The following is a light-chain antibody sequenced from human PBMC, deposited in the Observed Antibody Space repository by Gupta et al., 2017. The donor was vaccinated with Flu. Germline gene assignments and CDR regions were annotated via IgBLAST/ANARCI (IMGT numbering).Light chain of an antibody. CDR2: AAS. CDR1: HGIGNY. CDR3: QESNSIPFT. V-gene: IGKV1-39*01. J-gene: IGKJ3*01. Sequence: DYQMTQSPSSLSASVGDRVTITCRASHGIGNYLNWYQQKPGKAPKLLIYAASTLQSGVPSRFSGSGSGTDFTLAISSLQPEDFATYYCQESNSIPFTFGRGTTVDIK.